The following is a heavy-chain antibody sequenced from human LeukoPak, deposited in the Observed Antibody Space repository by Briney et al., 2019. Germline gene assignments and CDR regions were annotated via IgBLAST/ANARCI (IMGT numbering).Heavy chain of an antibody. CDR3: ARQPLFYDSSGYYYLNWFDP. J-gene: IGHJ5*02. V-gene: IGHV1-69*13. CDR1: GYTFTSYG. D-gene: IGHD3-22*01. Sequence: SVKVSCKASGYTFTSYGISWVRQAPGQGLEWMGGIIPIFGTANYAQKFQGRVTITADESTSTAYMELSSLRSEDTAVYYCARQPLFYDSSGYYYLNWFDPWGQGTLVTVSS. CDR2: IIPIFGTA.